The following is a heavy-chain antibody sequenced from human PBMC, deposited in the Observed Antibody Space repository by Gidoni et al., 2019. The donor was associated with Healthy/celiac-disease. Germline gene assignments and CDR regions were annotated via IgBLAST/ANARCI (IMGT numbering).Heavy chain of an antibody. D-gene: IGHD3-16*01. J-gene: IGHJ3*02. CDR3: ARANVWGSYRDAFDI. CDR1: GGSISSYS. Sequence: QVQLQESGPGLVNPSETLSLTCTVSGGSISSYSWSWIRQPPGKGLEWMGYIYYSGSTNYNPSLKSRVTISVDTSKNQCSLKLSSVTAADTAVYYCARANVWGSYRDAFDIWGQGTMVTVSS. V-gene: IGHV4-59*01. CDR2: IYYSGST.